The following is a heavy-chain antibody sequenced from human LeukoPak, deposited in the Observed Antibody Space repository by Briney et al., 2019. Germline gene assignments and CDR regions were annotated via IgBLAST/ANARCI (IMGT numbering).Heavy chain of an antibody. Sequence: SQTLSLTCTVSGGSISSGGYYWSWIRLHPGKGLEWLGYIYYSGSTYYNPSLKSRVTISVDTSKNQFSLKLSSVTAADTAVYYCARAGGFWSGYYPNWFDPWGQGTLVTVSS. CDR2: IYYSGST. J-gene: IGHJ5*02. CDR1: GGSISSGGYY. D-gene: IGHD3-3*01. V-gene: IGHV4-31*03. CDR3: ARAGGFWSGYYPNWFDP.